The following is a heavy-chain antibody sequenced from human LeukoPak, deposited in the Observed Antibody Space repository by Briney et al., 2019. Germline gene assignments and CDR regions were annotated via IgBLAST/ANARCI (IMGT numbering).Heavy chain of an antibody. Sequence: QPGGSLRLSCAASGFTFSSYAMHWVRQAPGKGLEWVAVIWYDGSNKYYADSVKGRFTISRDNSKNTLYLQMNSLRAEDTAVYYCARAQVGSGWYNGDYWGQGTLVTVSS. V-gene: IGHV3-33*01. D-gene: IGHD6-19*01. J-gene: IGHJ4*02. CDR2: IWYDGSNK. CDR1: GFTFSSYA. CDR3: ARAQVGSGWYNGDY.